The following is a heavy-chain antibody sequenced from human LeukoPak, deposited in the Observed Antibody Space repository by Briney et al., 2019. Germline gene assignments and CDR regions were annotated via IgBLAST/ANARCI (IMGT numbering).Heavy chain of an antibody. D-gene: IGHD6-13*01. CDR1: GGSISSGSYH. V-gene: IGHV4-61*01. CDR2: IHYSGST. Sequence: SETLSLTCTVSGGSISSGSYHWSWIRQPPEKGLEWIGYIHYSGSTSYNPSLKSRVTMSVDTSKNQFSLKVSSVTAADTAVYYCARGGSSWYADYWGQGTLVTVSS. CDR3: ARGGSSWYADY. J-gene: IGHJ4*02.